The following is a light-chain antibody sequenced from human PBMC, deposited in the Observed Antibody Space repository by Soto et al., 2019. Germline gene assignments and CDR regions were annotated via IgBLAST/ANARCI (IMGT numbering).Light chain of an antibody. CDR2: DAS. Sequence: IQMTQSPSSLSASVGDRVTITCRPSQSISSWLAWYQQKPGKAPKLVIYDASSLESGVPSRFSGSGSGTDVTLTISSLQPEDFETYYCQQSYSTPQTFGQGTKVDIK. CDR3: QQSYSTPQT. J-gene: IGKJ1*01. CDR1: QSISSW. V-gene: IGKV1-39*01.